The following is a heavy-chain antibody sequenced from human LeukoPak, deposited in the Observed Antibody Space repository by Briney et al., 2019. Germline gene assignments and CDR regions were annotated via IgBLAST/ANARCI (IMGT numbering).Heavy chain of an antibody. D-gene: IGHD2-2*01. CDR1: GFTFDDYC. CDR3: ARDLVVVVPAGSTYFDI. V-gene: IGHV3-20*04. J-gene: IGHJ3*02. Sequence: GGSLRLSCAASGFTFDDYCMSWVRHAPRKGLEWVSGINWNGGSTGYADSVKGRLTIARGNAKNSLYLQMNSLRAEDTALYYCARDLVVVVPAGSTYFDIWGQGTMVTVSS. CDR2: INWNGGST.